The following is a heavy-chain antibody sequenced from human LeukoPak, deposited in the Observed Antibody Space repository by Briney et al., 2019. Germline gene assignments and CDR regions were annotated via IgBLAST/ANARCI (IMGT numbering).Heavy chain of an antibody. J-gene: IGHJ4*02. D-gene: IGHD4-11*01. Sequence: SGPTLVNPTETLTLTCTVSGFSLSNARMGVSWIRQPPGKALEWLAHIFSNDEKSYSTSLKGRLTISKDTSKSQVVLTMTNMDPVDTATYYCAREVSMTTVTTNFDYWGQGTLVTVSS. CDR3: AREVSMTTVTTNFDY. CDR2: IFSNDEK. V-gene: IGHV2-26*01. CDR1: GFSLSNARMG.